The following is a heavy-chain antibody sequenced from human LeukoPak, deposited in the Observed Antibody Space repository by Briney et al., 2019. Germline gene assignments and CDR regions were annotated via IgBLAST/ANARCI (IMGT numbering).Heavy chain of an antibody. CDR3: AAGRGYGDYDDY. D-gene: IGHD4-17*01. V-gene: IGHV4-59*12. CDR1: GGSISSYY. Sequence: SETLSLTCTVSGGSISSYYWIWVRQPPGKGLEGIGYIYYSGSTNYNPSLKSRVTMSVDTSKNQFSLKMSSVIAADMAVYYCAAGRGYGDYDDYWSQGTLVTVSS. J-gene: IGHJ4*02. CDR2: IYYSGST.